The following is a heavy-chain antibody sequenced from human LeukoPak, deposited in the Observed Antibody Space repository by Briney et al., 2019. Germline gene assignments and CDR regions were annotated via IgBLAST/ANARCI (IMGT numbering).Heavy chain of an antibody. CDR2: IHYSGST. Sequence: SETLSLTCTVSGGSISGYYWSWIRQPPGKGLEWIGYIHYSGSTNYNPSLKSRVTISQDTSKNQFSLKLSSVTAADTAVYYCARHGSGVVATITSLDYRGQGTLVTVSS. V-gene: IGHV4-59*08. CDR1: GGSISGYY. D-gene: IGHD5-12*01. CDR3: ARHGSGVVATITSLDY. J-gene: IGHJ4*02.